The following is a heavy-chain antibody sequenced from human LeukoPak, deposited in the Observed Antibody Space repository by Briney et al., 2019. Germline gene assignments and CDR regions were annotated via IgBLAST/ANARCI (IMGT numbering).Heavy chain of an antibody. J-gene: IGHJ4*02. CDR1: GDSLSSYH. CDR3: ARVGRGDHTWGSYYCDH. CDR2: ISSGGRT. D-gene: IGHD3-16*01. V-gene: IGHV4-59*01. Sequence: PSETLSLTCTVSGDSLSSYHWSWLRQPPGKGLEWIGYISSGGRTSYNPSLQSRVTISVDTSKNQFSLKLSSVTAADTAVYYCARVGRGDHTWGSYYCDHWGQGTLVSVSS.